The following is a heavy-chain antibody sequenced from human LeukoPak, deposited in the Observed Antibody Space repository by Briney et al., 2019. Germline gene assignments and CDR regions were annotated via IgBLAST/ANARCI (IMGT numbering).Heavy chain of an antibody. D-gene: IGHD6-19*01. CDR2: IYYSVST. CDR1: GGSISIYY. J-gene: IGHJ4*02. Sequence: PSQTLSLTCTVAGGSISIYYWSWIRQPPGKGLEWVGYIYYSVSTNYNTSLKSRVTISVDTSKNQFSRKLSSVTAADTAVYYCARVRSSGWYAGPSVFDYWGQGTLVTVSS. CDR3: ARVRSSGWYAGPSVFDY. V-gene: IGHV4-59*01.